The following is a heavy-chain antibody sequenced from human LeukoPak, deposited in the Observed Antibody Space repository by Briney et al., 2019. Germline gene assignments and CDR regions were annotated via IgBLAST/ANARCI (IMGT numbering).Heavy chain of an antibody. D-gene: IGHD3-22*01. CDR1: GGSIRSYY. CDR3: ARVYYDSSGYHDFFDH. Sequence: SETLSLTCTVSGGSIRSYYWSWIRQPAGKGLEWIGRIYSDGSTNFNPSLKSRVTMSVDTSKNQFSLRLSSVTAADTAMYYCARVYYDSSGYHDFFDHWGQETLVTVSS. CDR2: IYSDGST. J-gene: IGHJ4*02. V-gene: IGHV4-4*07.